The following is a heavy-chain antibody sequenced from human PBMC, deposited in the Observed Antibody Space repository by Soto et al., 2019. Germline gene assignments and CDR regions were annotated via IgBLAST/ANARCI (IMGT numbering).Heavy chain of an antibody. D-gene: IGHD1-26*01. V-gene: IGHV4-34*01. CDR1: GGSFSGYY. CDR3: ARPAQKELTPFDY. CDR2: INPSGST. J-gene: IGHJ4*02. Sequence: QVQLQQWGAGLLKPSETLSLTCAVYGGSFSGYYWSWIRQPPGKGLEWIGEINPSGSTNYNPSLKRRVTISVDTPKNQLPLKRSTVTAADTAVYYCARPAQKELTPFDYWGQGTLVTVSS.